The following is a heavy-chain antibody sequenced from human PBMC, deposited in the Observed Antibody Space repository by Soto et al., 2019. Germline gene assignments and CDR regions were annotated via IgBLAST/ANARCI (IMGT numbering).Heavy chain of an antibody. D-gene: IGHD3-9*01. V-gene: IGHV3-23*01. J-gene: IGHJ2*01. CDR3: AKDLGFTGYDFDWYFDL. Sequence: EMQLLESGGRLVPPGGSLRLSCAASGFNFRSYAMNWVRQVPGKGLDWVSGISGRGHMTFYADSVKGRFTISRDNSKTTVFWQMTSLRPENTAIYYCAKDLGFTGYDFDWYFDLWGRGTLVTVSS. CDR2: ISGRGHMT. CDR1: GFNFRSYA.